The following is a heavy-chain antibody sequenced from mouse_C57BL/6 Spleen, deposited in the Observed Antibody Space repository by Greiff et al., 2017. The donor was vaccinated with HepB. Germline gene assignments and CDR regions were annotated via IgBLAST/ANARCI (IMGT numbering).Heavy chain of an antibody. CDR2: IDPSDSET. J-gene: IGHJ2*01. D-gene: IGHD1-1*01. CDR1: GYTFTSYW. CDR3: ARRDYGSVYFDY. Sequence: QVQLQQPGAELVRPGSSVKLSCKASGYTFTSYWMHWVKQRPIQGLEWIGNIDPSDSETHYNQKFKDKATLTVDKSSSTAYMQLSSLTSEDSAVYYCARRDYGSVYFDYWGQGTTLTVSS. V-gene: IGHV1-52*01.